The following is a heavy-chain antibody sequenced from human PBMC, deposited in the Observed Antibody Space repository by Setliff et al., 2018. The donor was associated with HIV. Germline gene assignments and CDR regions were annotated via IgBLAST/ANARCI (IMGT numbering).Heavy chain of an antibody. D-gene: IGHD5-12*01. V-gene: IGHV1-18*01. CDR1: GYTFTSYG. J-gene: IGHJ4*02. Sequence: ASVKVSCKASGYTFTSYGISWVRQAPGQGLEWMGWISTYSDETSSSQNLQGRLTMTTDTSTSTAYMELSSLRSEDTAVYYCARDSDIVATTPGYWGQGTLVTVS. CDR2: ISTYSDET. CDR3: ARDSDIVATTPGY.